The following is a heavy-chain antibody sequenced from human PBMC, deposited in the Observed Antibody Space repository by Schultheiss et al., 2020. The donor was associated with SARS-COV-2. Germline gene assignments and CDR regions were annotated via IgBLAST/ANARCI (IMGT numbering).Heavy chain of an antibody. CDR2: IYHSGTT. D-gene: IGHD3-10*01. CDR3: ARGDGYLDY. V-gene: IGHV4-38-2*01. Sequence: SETLSLTCAVSGYSISSGYYWGWIRQPPGKGLEWIGSIYHSGTTNYNPSLRSRVTISVDTSKNQFSLKLSSVTAADTAVYYCARGDGYLDYWGQGTLVTVSS. J-gene: IGHJ4*02. CDR1: GYSISSGYY.